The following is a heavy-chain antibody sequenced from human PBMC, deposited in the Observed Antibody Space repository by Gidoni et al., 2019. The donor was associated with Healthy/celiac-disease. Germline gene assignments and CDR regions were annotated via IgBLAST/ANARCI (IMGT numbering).Heavy chain of an antibody. Sequence: QVQLQESGPGLVKPSQTLSLPCTVSGRSISSGDYYWSWIRQPPGKGLEWIGYIYYSRSTYYNPSLKSRVTISVDTSKNQFSLKLSSVTAADTAVYYCARGGDSSGYYPPHFDYWGQGTLVTVSS. CDR3: ARGGDSSGYYPPHFDY. D-gene: IGHD3-22*01. J-gene: IGHJ4*02. V-gene: IGHV4-30-4*01. CDR2: IYYSRST. CDR1: GRSISSGDYY.